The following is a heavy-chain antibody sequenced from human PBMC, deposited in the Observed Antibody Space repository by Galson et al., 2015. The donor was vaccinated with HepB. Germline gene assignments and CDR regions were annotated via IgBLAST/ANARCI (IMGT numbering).Heavy chain of an antibody. D-gene: IGHD6-19*01. CDR1: GGSISSSSYY. Sequence: SETLSLTCTVSGGSISSSSYYWGWIRQPPGKGLEWIGSIYYSGSTYYNPSLKSRVTISVDTSKNQFSLKLSSVTAADTAVYYCASQRKQQWLRTLDYWGQGTLVTVSS. V-gene: IGHV4-39*01. CDR2: IYYSGST. CDR3: ASQRKQQWLRTLDY. J-gene: IGHJ4*02.